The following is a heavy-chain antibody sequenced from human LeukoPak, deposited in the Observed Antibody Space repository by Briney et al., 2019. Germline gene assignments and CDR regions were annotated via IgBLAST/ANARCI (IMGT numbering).Heavy chain of an antibody. CDR2: ISGSGGST. CDR1: GFTFSTHA. V-gene: IGHV3-23*01. Sequence: GGSLRLSCAASGFTFSTHAMSWVRQAPGKGLEWVSAISGSGGSTYYADSVKGRFTISRDNSKNTLYLQMNSLRAEDTAVYYCAKQIKHPNWVDPWGQGTLVTVSS. J-gene: IGHJ5*02. CDR3: AKQIKHPNWVDP.